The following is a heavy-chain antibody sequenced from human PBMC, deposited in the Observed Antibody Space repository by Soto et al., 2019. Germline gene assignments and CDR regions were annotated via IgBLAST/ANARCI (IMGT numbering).Heavy chain of an antibody. CDR3: AKDYYGDYGEEAAFDI. D-gene: IGHD4-17*01. CDR2: ISYDGSNK. J-gene: IGHJ3*02. Sequence: GGSLRLSCAASGFTFSSYGMHWVRQAPGKGLEWVAVISYDGSNKYYADSVKGRFTISRDNSKNTLYLQMNSLRAEDTAVYYCAKDYYGDYGEEAAFDIWGQGTMVTVSS. V-gene: IGHV3-30*18. CDR1: GFTFSSYG.